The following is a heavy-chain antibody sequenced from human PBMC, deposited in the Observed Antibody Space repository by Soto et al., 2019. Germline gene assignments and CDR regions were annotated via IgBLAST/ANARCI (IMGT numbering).Heavy chain of an antibody. CDR3: ARDRSVHYYDSSGYKYYFDY. CDR1: GGTFSSYA. V-gene: IGHV1-69*01. D-gene: IGHD3-22*01. CDR2: SIPIFGTA. J-gene: IGHJ4*02. Sequence: QVQLVQSGAEVKKPGSSVKVSCKASGGTFSSYAISWVRQAPGQGLEWMGGSIPIFGTANYAQKFQGRVTITADESTSTAYMELSSLRSEDTAVYYCARDRSVHYYDSSGYKYYFDYWGQGTLVTVSS.